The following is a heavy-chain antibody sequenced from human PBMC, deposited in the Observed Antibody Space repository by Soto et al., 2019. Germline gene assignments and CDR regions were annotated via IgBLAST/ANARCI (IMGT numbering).Heavy chain of an antibody. CDR3: TRIHCSGGTCYSFES. CDR1: GYSFTGYC. CDR2: IWPGDSDT. D-gene: IGHD2-15*01. J-gene: IGHJ4*02. Sequence: GESLKISCKASGYSFTGYCIAWVLQMPGKGLEWMGSIWPGDSDTRYNPSFQGQVTISGDKSINIAYLQWRSLKASDTAIYYCTRIHCSGGTCYSFESWGQGALVTVPQ. V-gene: IGHV5-51*01.